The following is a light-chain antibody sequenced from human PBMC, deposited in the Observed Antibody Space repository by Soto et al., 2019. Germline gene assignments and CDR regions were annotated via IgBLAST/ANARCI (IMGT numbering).Light chain of an antibody. CDR3: QQLNSYPPT. V-gene: IGKV1-9*01. CDR2: AAS. J-gene: IGKJ4*01. Sequence: IQLTQSPSSLSASVGDRGTITCRASQGISSYLAWYQQKPGKAPKLLIYAASTLQSGVPSRFSGSGSGTDFTLTISSLQPEDFATYYCQQLNSYPPTFGGGTKVDIK. CDR1: QGISSY.